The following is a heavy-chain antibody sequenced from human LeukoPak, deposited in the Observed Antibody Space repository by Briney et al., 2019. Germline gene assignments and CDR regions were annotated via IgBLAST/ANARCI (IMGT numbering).Heavy chain of an antibody. CDR1: GFTFSSYA. J-gene: IGHJ4*02. CDR3: ARGAPRDGYNLADY. CDR2: ISYDGSNK. Sequence: GRSLRLSCAASGFTFSSYAMHWVRQAPGKGLVWVAVISYDGSNKYYADSVKGRFTISRDNSKNTLYLQMNSLRAGDTAVYYCARGAPRDGYNLADYWGQGTLVTVSS. V-gene: IGHV3-30*04. D-gene: IGHD5-24*01.